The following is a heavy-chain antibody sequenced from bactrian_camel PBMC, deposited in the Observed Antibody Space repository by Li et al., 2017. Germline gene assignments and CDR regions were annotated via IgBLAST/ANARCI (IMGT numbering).Heavy chain of an antibody. J-gene: IGHJ4*01. D-gene: IGHD2*01. Sequence: HVQLVESGGGSVQAGGSLRLSCTSPGFLFDEPAMGWYRQAPGNECELVSFIRSDGHTHYADSVKGRFTISKDTAKNSVYLQMNSLKSEDTALYYCATRVSSDCTFSTPDGCYSHRGQGTQVTVS. V-gene: IGHV3S60*01. CDR2: IRSDGHT. CDR1: GFLFDEPA.